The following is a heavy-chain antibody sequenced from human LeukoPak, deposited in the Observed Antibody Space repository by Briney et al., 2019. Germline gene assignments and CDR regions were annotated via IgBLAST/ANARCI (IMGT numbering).Heavy chain of an antibody. D-gene: IGHD3-22*01. Sequence: SVKVSCKASGFTFTSSAVQWVRQARGQRLEWIGWIVVGSGNTNYAQKFQERVAITRDMSTSTAYMELSSLRSEDTAVYYCAATYYYDSSGYYHLNDAFDIWGQGTMVTVSS. V-gene: IGHV1-58*01. J-gene: IGHJ3*02. CDR1: GFTFTSSA. CDR2: IVVGSGNT. CDR3: AATYYYDSSGYYHLNDAFDI.